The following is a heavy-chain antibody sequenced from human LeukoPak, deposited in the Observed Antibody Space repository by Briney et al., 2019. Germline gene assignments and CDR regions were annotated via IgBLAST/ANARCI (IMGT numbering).Heavy chain of an antibody. Sequence: GGSLRLSCAASGFTFSSYEMNWVRQAPGKRLEWVSYISSSGSTIYYADSVKGRFTISRDNAKNSLYLQMNSLRREDTAVYYCAKDRSWNDILTGYYIYDFDYWGQGTLVTVSS. CDR2: ISSSGSTI. J-gene: IGHJ4*02. D-gene: IGHD3-9*01. CDR3: AKDRSWNDILTGYYIYDFDY. V-gene: IGHV3-48*03. CDR1: GFTFSSYE.